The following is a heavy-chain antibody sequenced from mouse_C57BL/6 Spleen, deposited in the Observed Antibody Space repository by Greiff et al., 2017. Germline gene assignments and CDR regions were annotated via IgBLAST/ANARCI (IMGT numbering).Heavy chain of an antibody. J-gene: IGHJ4*01. CDR3: ASLWVRHGSYYAIDY. CDR1: GYTFTSYW. D-gene: IGHD2-14*01. CDR2: INPSNGGT. Sequence: QVQLQQPGTELVKPGASVTLSCKASGYTFTSYWMHWVKQRPGQGLEWIGNINPSNGGTNYNAKIKSTTTLTVDKSSSTAYMQLSSLTSEASAVYDCASLWVRHGSYYAIDYWGQGTSVTVSS. V-gene: IGHV1-53*01.